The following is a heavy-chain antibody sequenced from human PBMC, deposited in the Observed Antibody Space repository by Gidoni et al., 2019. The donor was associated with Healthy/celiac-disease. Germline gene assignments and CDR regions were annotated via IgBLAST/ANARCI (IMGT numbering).Heavy chain of an antibody. CDR1: GGSISSYY. D-gene: IGHD3-16*01. J-gene: IGHJ4*02. Sequence: VQLQESGPGLVKPSETLSLTCTVSGGSISSYYWSWIRQPPGKGLEWIGYLYYSGSTNYNPSLKSRVTISVDTSKNQFSLKLSSVTAADTAVYYCARHIEWGGDFDYWGQGTLVTVSS. CDR2: LYYSGST. CDR3: ARHIEWGGDFDY. V-gene: IGHV4-59*08.